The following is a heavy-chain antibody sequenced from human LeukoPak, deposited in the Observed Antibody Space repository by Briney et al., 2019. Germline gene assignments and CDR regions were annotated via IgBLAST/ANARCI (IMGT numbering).Heavy chain of an antibody. CDR2: IKQDGSEK. D-gene: IGHD3-22*01. CDR3: ARVLHKRNYDSSDYYGY. V-gene: IGHV3-7*04. J-gene: IGHJ4*02. CDR1: GFTFSSYW. Sequence: GGSLRLSCAASGFTFSSYWMSWVRQAPGKGLEWVANIKQDGSEKYYADSVKGRFTISRDNAKNSLYLQMNSLRAEDTAVYYCARVLHKRNYDSSDYYGYWGQGILVTVSS.